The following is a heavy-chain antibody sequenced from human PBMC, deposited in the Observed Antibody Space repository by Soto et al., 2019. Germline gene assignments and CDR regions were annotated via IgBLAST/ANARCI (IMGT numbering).Heavy chain of an antibody. D-gene: IGHD5-12*01. CDR2: INAGNGNT. V-gene: IGHV1-3*01. CDR1: GYTFTSYA. Sequence: ASVKVSCKASGYTFTSYAMHWVRQAPGQRLEWMGWINAGNGNTKYSQKFQGRVTITRDTSASTAYMELSSLRSEDTAVYYCARAEYSGYDWADYFDYWGQGTLVTVSS. CDR3: ARAEYSGYDWADYFDY. J-gene: IGHJ4*02.